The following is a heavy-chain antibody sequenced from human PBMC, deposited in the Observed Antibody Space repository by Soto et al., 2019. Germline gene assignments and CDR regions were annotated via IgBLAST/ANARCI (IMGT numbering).Heavy chain of an antibody. CDR2: TRNKANSYAT. CDR3: ASSLGYCSSTTCHHYYFDY. J-gene: IGHJ4*02. V-gene: IGHV3-72*01. Sequence: GGSLRLSCAASGFTFSDHYMDWVRQAPGKGLEWVGRTRNKANSYATEYAASVKGRFTISRDDSKNSLYLQMNSLKTEDTAVYYCASSLGYCSSTTCHHYYFDYWGQGTLVTVSS. D-gene: IGHD2-2*01. CDR1: GFTFSDHY.